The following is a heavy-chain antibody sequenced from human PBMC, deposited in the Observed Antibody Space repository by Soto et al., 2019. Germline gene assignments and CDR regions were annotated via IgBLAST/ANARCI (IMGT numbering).Heavy chain of an antibody. Sequence: PGGSLRLSCAASGFTFSSYAMHWVRQAPGKGLEWVAVISYDGSNKYYADSVKGRFTISRDNSKNTLYLQMNSLRAEDTAVYYCARVRSSSWYRFYYYGMDVWGQSTTVTVSS. J-gene: IGHJ6*02. D-gene: IGHD6-13*01. CDR1: GFTFSSYA. V-gene: IGHV3-30-3*01. CDR3: ARVRSSSWYRFYYYGMDV. CDR2: ISYDGSNK.